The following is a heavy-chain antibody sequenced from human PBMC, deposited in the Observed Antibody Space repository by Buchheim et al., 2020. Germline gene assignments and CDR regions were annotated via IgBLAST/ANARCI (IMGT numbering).Heavy chain of an antibody. Sequence: QVQLVESGGGVVQPGRSLRLSCAASGFTFNRNGMHWVRQAPGKGLEWVAVVSYDGDKKYYVDSVTGRFTISRDNSKNTVYLQMNSLRAEDTAVYYCAKDVRSEAAAMDSWGQGT. J-gene: IGHJ4*02. D-gene: IGHD6-13*01. CDR1: GFTFNRNG. CDR2: VSYDGDKK. V-gene: IGHV3-30*18. CDR3: AKDVRSEAAAMDS.